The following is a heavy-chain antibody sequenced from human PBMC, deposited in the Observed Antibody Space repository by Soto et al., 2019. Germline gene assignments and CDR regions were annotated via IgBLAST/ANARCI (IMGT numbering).Heavy chain of an antibody. CDR1: GGTISSYY. V-gene: IGHV4-59*01. CDR2: IYYSGST. D-gene: IGHD3-10*01. CDR3: ARDHRYYYGSGSYPYDAFDI. Sequence: PSETLSLTSTVSGGTISSYYWSWIRQPPGKGLEWIGYIYYSGSTNYNPSLKSRVTISVDTSKNQFSLKLSSVTAADTAVYYCARDHRYYYGSGSYPYDAFDIWGQGTMVTVSS. J-gene: IGHJ3*02.